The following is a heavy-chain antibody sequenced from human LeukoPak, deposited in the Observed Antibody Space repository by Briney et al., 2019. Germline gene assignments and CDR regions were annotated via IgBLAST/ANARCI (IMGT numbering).Heavy chain of an antibody. CDR3: AKDTDGSGSYSDC. V-gene: IGHV3-9*01. Sequence: HSGGSLRLSCAASGFTFDDYAMHWVRQAPGKGLEWVSGISWNSGSIGYADSVKGRFTISRDNAKNSLYLQMNSLRAEDTALYYCAKDTDGSGSYSDCWGQGTLVTVSS. J-gene: IGHJ4*02. D-gene: IGHD3-10*01. CDR2: ISWNSGSI. CDR1: GFTFDDYA.